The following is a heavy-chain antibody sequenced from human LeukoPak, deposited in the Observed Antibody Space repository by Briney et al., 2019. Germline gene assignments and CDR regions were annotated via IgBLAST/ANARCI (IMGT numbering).Heavy chain of an antibody. V-gene: IGHV4-59*01. CDR3: ARILAATAGSMDV. D-gene: IGHD1-14*01. J-gene: IGHJ6*03. Sequence: PSETLSLTCTVSGGSISGYYWSWIRQPPGKGLEWIGYIYSSGRTNYNPSLKSRVTISEDTSKNQFSLNLTSVTAADTAVYYCARILAATAGSMDVWGRGTTVTVSS. CDR2: IYSSGRT. CDR1: GGSISGYY.